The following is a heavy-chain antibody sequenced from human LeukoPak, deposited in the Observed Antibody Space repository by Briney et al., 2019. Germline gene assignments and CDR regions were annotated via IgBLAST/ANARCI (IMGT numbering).Heavy chain of an antibody. Sequence: SETLSHTCAVSGYSISSGYYWGWIRQPPGKGLEWIGSIYHSGSTYYNPSLKSRVTISVDTFNNQLSMKLSSATAADTDPYCCGNGVNYYDSSGYSYFDYRGQGTLVSVSS. D-gene: IGHD3-22*01. V-gene: IGHV4-38-2*01. CDR3: GNGVNYYDSSGYSYFDY. CDR2: IYHSGST. J-gene: IGHJ4*02. CDR1: GYSISSGYY.